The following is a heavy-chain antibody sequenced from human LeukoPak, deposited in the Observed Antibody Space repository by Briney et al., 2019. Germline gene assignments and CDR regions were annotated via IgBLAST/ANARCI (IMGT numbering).Heavy chain of an antibody. CDR2: IYYSGST. V-gene: IGHV4-59*12. J-gene: IGHJ4*02. CDR1: GGSISSYY. CDR3: ARDDPDYDYVWGSYRSLDY. Sequence: SETLSLTCTVSGGSISSYYWSWIRQPPGKGLEWIGYIYYSGSTNYNPSLKSRVTISVDTSKNQFSLKLSSVTAADTAVYYCARDDPDYDYVWGSYRSLDYWGQGTLVTVSS. D-gene: IGHD3-16*02.